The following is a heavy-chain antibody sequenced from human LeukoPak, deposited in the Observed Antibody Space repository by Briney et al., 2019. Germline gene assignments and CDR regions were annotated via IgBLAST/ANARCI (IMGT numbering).Heavy chain of an antibody. V-gene: IGHV3-23*01. Sequence: EPGGSLRLSCTTSGFSFSHYAMSGVRQTQGKGLEGVSTISGSGGGRYYRESVRGRFTISRDNSKNTLYLQVNSMRVEDTAVYFCAKGPDVVIERIGTTFDHWGQGTQVAVSA. CDR1: GFSFSHYA. D-gene: IGHD2/OR15-2a*01. CDR3: AKGPDVVIERIGTTFDH. J-gene: IGHJ4*02. CDR2: ISGSGGGR.